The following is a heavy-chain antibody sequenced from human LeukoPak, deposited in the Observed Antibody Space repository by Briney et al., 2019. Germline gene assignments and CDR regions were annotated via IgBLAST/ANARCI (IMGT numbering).Heavy chain of an antibody. CDR1: GFTFSDYY. V-gene: IGHV3-11*01. D-gene: IGHD3-22*01. CDR3: ARDYYDSSGYYYFDY. CDR2: ISSSGSII. Sequence: GGSLRLSCAASGFTFSDYYMSWIRQAPGKGLEWVSYISSSGSIIYYADSVKGRFTISRDNAKNSLYLQMNSLRAEDTAVYYCARDYYDSSGYYYFDYWGQGTLVTVSS. J-gene: IGHJ4*02.